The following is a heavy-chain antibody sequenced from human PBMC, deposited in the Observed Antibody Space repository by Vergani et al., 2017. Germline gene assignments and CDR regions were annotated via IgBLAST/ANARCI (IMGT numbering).Heavy chain of an antibody. D-gene: IGHD3-3*01. CDR3: AGDFPNRGIADYDFWSGYWYGGGHGMDV. CDR1: GFTFSSYA. CDR2: ISGSGGST. J-gene: IGHJ6*02. Sequence: EVQLLESGGGLVQPGGSLRLSCAASGFTFSSYAMSWVRQAPGKGLEWVSAISGSGGSTYYADSVKGRFTISRDNSKNTLYLQMNSLRAEDTAVYYCAGDFPNRGIADYDFWSGYWYGGGHGMDVWGQGTTVTVSS. V-gene: IGHV3-23*01.